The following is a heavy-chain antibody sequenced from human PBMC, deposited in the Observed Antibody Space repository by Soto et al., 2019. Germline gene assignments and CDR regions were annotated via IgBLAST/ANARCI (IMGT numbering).Heavy chain of an antibody. V-gene: IGHV3-23*01. CDR3: AKVRNYYDSSGYPYYFDY. CDR1: GFTFSSYA. D-gene: IGHD3-22*01. CDR2: ISGSGGST. J-gene: IGHJ4*02. Sequence: GSLRLPCAASGFTFSSYAMSWVRQAPGKGLEWVSAISGSGGSTYYADSVKGRFTISRDNSKNTLYLQMNSLRAEDTAVYYCAKVRNYYDSSGYPYYFDYWGQGTLVTVSS.